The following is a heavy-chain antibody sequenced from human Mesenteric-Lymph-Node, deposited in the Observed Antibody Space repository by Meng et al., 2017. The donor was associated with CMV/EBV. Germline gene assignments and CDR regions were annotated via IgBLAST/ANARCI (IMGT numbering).Heavy chain of an antibody. J-gene: IGHJ4*02. CDR3: ARHWAVGGYDLRGYFDY. D-gene: IGHD5-12*01. Sequence: ISRSSYYWGWIRQPPGKGLEWIGSIYYSGSTYYNPSLKSRVTISVDTSKNQFSLKLSSVTAADTAVYYCARHWAVGGYDLRGYFDYWGQGTLVTVSS. CDR1: ISRSSYY. V-gene: IGHV4-39*01. CDR2: IYYSGST.